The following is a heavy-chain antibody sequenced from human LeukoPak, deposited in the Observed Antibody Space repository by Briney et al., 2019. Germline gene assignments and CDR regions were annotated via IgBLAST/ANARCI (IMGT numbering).Heavy chain of an antibody. CDR3: ARGTWYFDL. CDR1: GGSISSGSYY. J-gene: IGHJ2*01. V-gene: IGHV4-61*10. CDR2: INHSGST. Sequence: SETLSLTCTVSGGSISSGSYYWSWIRQPAGKGLEWIGEINHSGSTNYNPSLKSRVTISVDTSKNQFSLKLSSVTAADTAVYYCARGTWYFDLWGRGTLVTVSS.